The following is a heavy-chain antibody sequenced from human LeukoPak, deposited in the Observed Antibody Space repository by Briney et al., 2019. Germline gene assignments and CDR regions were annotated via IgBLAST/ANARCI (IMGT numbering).Heavy chain of an antibody. V-gene: IGHV3-7*01. CDR2: IKQDGSEK. Sequence: PGGSLRLSCAASGIIITSYWMSWVRQTPGKGLEWVANIKQDGSEKNYVDSVKGRFTIFRDNARNSLYLQMNSLRAEGTAVYYCASHSYGYNHWGQGTLVIVSS. J-gene: IGHJ5*02. D-gene: IGHD3-16*01. CDR1: GIIITSYW. CDR3: ASHSYGYNH.